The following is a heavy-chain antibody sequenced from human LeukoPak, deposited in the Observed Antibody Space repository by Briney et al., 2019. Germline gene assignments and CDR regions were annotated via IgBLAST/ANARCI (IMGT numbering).Heavy chain of an antibody. CDR2: IYHSGST. Sequence: PSETLSLTCTVSGYSISSGYYWGWIRQPPGKGLEWIESIYHSGSTYYNPSLKSRVTISVDTSKNQFSLKLSSVTAADTAVYYCARDFPTIGGQDAFDIWGQGTMVTVSS. CDR3: ARDFPTIGGQDAFDI. J-gene: IGHJ3*02. D-gene: IGHD2-2*01. CDR1: GYSISSGYY. V-gene: IGHV4-38-2*02.